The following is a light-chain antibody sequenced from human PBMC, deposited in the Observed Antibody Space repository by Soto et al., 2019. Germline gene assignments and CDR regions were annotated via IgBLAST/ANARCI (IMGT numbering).Light chain of an antibody. J-gene: IGLJ3*02. Sequence: QSALTQPASVSGSPGQSITISCTGTSSDVGGYDHVSWYQQHAGKAPKLIIYDVTVRPSGISRRFSGSKSDNTASLAVSGLQPEDEADYYCSSYTNKDTLLFGGGTKVTVL. CDR2: DVT. CDR1: SSDVGGYDH. CDR3: SSYTNKDTLL. V-gene: IGLV2-14*03.